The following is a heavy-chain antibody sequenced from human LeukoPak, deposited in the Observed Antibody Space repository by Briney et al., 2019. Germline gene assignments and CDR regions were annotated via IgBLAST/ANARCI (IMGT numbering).Heavy chain of an antibody. CDR3: ARQALGYYFDY. Sequence: SETLSLICTVSGGSISSYYWSWIRQPPGKGLEWIGYIYYSGSTNYNPSLQSRVTISLGTSKNQFSLKLSSVAAADTAVYFCARQALGYYFDYWGQGTLVTVSS. CDR2: IYYSGST. J-gene: IGHJ4*02. D-gene: IGHD1-26*01. CDR1: GGSISSYY. V-gene: IGHV4-59*01.